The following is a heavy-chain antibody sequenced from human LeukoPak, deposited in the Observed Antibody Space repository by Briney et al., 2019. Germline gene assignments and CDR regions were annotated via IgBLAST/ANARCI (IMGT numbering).Heavy chain of an antibody. CDR1: GGSISSYY. V-gene: IGHV4-59*01. J-gene: IGHJ5*02. CDR3: ARVHSAAGSYWFDP. D-gene: IGHD6-13*01. CDR2: IYYSGST. Sequence: SETLSLTCTVSGGSISSYYWSWIRQPPGKGLEWIGYIYYSGSTNYNPSLKSRVTISVDTSKNQFSLKLSSVTAADPAVYYCARVHSAAGSYWFDPWGQGTLVTVSS.